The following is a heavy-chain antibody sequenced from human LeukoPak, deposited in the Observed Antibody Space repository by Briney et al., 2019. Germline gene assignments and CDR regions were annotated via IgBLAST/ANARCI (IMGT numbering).Heavy chain of an antibody. CDR3: AREIVRGVLGW. CDR1: GYSISSGYH. D-gene: IGHD3-10*01. CDR2: LYAAGDP. V-gene: IGHV4-38-2*02. Sequence: SDTLSPTCAVSGYSISSGYHWGWTRQPPGEGLEWNGSLYAAGDPYNSPTLKARVTISLDKSKNLFSLDLRSVTAADTAVYYCAREIVRGVLGWWGQGTLVTVSS. J-gene: IGHJ4*02.